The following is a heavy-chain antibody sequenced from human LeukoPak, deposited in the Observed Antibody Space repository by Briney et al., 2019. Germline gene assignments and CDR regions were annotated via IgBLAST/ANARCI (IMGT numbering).Heavy chain of an antibody. CDR1: GGSISSGDYY. CDR3: ARGSYYYDSSGYYLDY. Sequence: SETLSLTCTVSGGSISSGDYYWSWIRQPPGKGLEWIGYIYYSGSTYYNPSLKSRVTISVDTSKDQFSLKLSSVTAADTAVYYCARGSYYYDSSGYYLDYWGQGTLVTVSS. J-gene: IGHJ4*02. V-gene: IGHV4-30-4*01. D-gene: IGHD3-22*01. CDR2: IYYSGST.